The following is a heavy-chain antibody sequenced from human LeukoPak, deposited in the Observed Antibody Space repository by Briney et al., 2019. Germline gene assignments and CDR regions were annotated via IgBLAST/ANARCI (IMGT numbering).Heavy chain of an antibody. CDR2: ISAYNGYT. CDR1: GYTFTSYG. CDR3: ARAKYDSSSYYWFDP. Sequence: GASVKVSCKASGYTFTSYGISWVRQAPGQGLEWMGWISAYNGYTKYAEKLQGRVTMTTDTATSTAYMELRSLRSDDTAVYYCARAKYDSSSYYWFDPWGQGTLVTVSS. V-gene: IGHV1-18*01. J-gene: IGHJ5*02. D-gene: IGHD3-22*01.